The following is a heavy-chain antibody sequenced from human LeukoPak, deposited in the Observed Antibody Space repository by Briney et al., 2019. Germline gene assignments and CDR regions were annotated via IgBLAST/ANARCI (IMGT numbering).Heavy chain of an antibody. CDR2: ISDTGGRT. J-gene: IGHJ4*02. D-gene: IGHD3-22*01. V-gene: IGHV3-23*01. Sequence: GGSLRLSCAVSGITLSNYGMTWVRQAPGKGLEWVAGISDTGGRTNYADSVKGRFTISRDNPKNTLYLQMNSLRAEDTAVYFCAKRGVVIRVILVGFHKEAYYFDSWGQEALVTVSS. CDR1: GITLSNYG. CDR3: AKRGVVIRVILVGFHKEAYYFDS.